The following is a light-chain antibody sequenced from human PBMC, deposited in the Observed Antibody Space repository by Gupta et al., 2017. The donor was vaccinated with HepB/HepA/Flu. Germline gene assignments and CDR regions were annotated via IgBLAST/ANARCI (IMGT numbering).Light chain of an antibody. CDR2: DYS. CDR3: CSYAGRDVV. J-gene: IGLJ2*01. Sequence: SALTQPRSVSGSPGQSATISCTGTSSDVGCYNYVAWYQQHQGKAPKLKIYDYSKGSSGVRFPFSGSKYGNTVSLSISGLPAEDEADCYCCSYAGRDVVFGGGTKLTVL. V-gene: IGLV2-11*01. CDR1: SSDVGCYNY.